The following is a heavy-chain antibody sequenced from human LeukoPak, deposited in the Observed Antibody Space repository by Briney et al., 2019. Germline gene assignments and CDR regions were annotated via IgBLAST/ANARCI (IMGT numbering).Heavy chain of an antibody. V-gene: IGHV4-38-2*02. CDR3: ARSLLWFGELSLGY. CDR2: IYHSGIT. J-gene: IGHJ4*02. D-gene: IGHD3-10*01. CDR1: GYSISSGYY. Sequence: PSETLSLTCSVSGYSISSGYYWGWTRPPPGKGLEWIGSIYHSGITYYNPSLESRVTISVDTSKNQFSLKLSSVTAADTAVYYCARSLLWFGELSLGYWGQGTLVTVSS.